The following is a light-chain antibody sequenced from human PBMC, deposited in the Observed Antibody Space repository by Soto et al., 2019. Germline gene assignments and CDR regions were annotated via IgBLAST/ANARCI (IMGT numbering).Light chain of an antibody. Sequence: EIVLTQSPGTLSLSPGERATLSCRASQRVSSSYLAWYQHKPGQAPRPLIYAASSRATGIPDRFSGSGSGTDFTLTISRLEPEDFAVYYCQQYVSSSWTFGQGTKVEIK. CDR2: AAS. J-gene: IGKJ1*01. CDR1: QRVSSSY. V-gene: IGKV3-20*01. CDR3: QQYVSSSWT.